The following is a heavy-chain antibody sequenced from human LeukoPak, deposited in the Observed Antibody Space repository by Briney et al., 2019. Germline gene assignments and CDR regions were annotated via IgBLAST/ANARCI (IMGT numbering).Heavy chain of an antibody. CDR1: GYTLTELS. D-gene: IGHD3-3*01. V-gene: IGHV1-2*02. CDR3: ARNYYDFWSGRPPFDP. Sequence: ASVKVSCKVSGYTLTELSMHWVRQAPGQGLEWMGWINPNSGGTNYAQKFQGRVTMTRDTSISTAYMELSRLRSDDTAVYYCARNYYDFWSGRPPFDPWGQGTLVTVSS. CDR2: INPNSGGT. J-gene: IGHJ5*02.